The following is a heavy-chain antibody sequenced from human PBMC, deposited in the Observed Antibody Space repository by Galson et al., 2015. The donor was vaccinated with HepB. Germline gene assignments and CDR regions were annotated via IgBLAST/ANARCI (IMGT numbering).Heavy chain of an antibody. V-gene: IGHV3-21*06. CDR3: ARIALQGLWYLDL. CDR2: IRTSSTYI. CDR1: GFAFSSSP. J-gene: IGHJ2*01. Sequence: SLRLSCAGSGFAFSSSPMKWVRQAPGKGLEWVSSIRTSSTYIYYADSVKGRFTISRDNGKNSLYLQMNSLRADDTAVYFCARIALQGLWYLDLWGRGTLVTVSS. D-gene: IGHD2/OR15-2a*01.